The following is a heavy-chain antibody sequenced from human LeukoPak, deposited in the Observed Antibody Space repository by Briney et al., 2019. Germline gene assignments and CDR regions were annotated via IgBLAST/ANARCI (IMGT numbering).Heavy chain of an antibody. J-gene: IGHJ5*02. CDR1: GFIFSGYW. D-gene: IGHD3-3*01. CDR3: TKSDWFDP. Sequence: PGGSLRLSCAASGFIFSGYWMHWVRQAPGKGLVWLSRIKNDGSITSYADSVKGRFTISRDNAKNTLYLQMNSLRVEDTAAYYCTKSDWFDPWGQGTLVTVSS. CDR2: IKNDGSIT. V-gene: IGHV3-74*01.